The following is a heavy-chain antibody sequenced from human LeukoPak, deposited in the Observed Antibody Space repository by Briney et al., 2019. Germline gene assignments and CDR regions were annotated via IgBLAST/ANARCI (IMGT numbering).Heavy chain of an antibody. Sequence: PSETLSLTCTVSGGSISSYYWSWIRQPPGKGLEWIGYIYYSGSTNYNPSLKSRVTLSVDTSKNQFSLKLSSVTAADTAVYYCARDLSGWYDYWGQGTLVTVSS. CDR3: ARDLSGWYDY. J-gene: IGHJ4*02. CDR1: GGSISSYY. CDR2: IYYSGST. D-gene: IGHD6-19*01. V-gene: IGHV4-59*01.